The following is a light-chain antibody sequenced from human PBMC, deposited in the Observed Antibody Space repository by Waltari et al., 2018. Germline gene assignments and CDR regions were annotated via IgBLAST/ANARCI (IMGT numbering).Light chain of an antibody. V-gene: IGLV2-14*01. J-gene: IGLJ2*01. Sequence: QSALTQPASVSGSPGQSITISCTGTSSDVGGYNYVSWYQQHPGKAPKLRVYEFSNRPSGVSNRFPGAKSGNTASLPISGLQAEDEADYYCSSYTSSSTLVFGGGTKLTVL. CDR1: SSDVGGYNY. CDR2: EFS. CDR3: SSYTSSSTLV.